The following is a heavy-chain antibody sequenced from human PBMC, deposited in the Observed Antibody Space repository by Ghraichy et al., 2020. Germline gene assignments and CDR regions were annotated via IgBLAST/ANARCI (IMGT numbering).Heavy chain of an antibody. CDR1: GGSFSGSY. J-gene: IGHJ4*02. CDR2: INDGGST. D-gene: IGHD1-26*01. Sequence: SETLSLTCAVYGGSFSGSYWNWIRQPPGKGLEWIGEINDGGSTRYNPSLRSRVTMSVDTSEKQFSLKLTSVTAADTAVYYCARSGIMDYWGQGTLVTVSS. V-gene: IGHV4-34*01. CDR3: ARSGIMDY.